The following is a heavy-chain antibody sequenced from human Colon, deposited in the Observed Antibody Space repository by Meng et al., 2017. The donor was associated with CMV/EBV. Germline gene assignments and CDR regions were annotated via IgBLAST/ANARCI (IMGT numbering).Heavy chain of an antibody. D-gene: IGHD3-10*01. CDR2: IYYSGST. V-gene: IGHV4-39*07. CDR3: ARDSGYYGMDV. J-gene: IGHJ6*02. Sequence: SETLSLTCIVSGGSVNSASYYWGWIRQPPGKGLEWIGSIYYSGSTYYNPSLKSRVTISVDTSKNQFSLKLSSVTAADTAVYYCARDSGYYGMDVWGQGTTVTVSS. CDR1: GGSVNSASYY.